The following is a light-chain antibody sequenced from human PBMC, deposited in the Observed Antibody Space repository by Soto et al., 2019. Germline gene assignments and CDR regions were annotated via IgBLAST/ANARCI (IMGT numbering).Light chain of an antibody. J-gene: IGLJ2*01. CDR1: SRDIGAYNY. V-gene: IGLV2-14*01. CDR2: EVV. CDR3: ATWDDSLQEVV. Sequence: QSVLTQPASVSGSPGQSITISCTGTSRDIGAYNYVSWYLQHPGKAPKLMIYEVVNRPSGISNRFSGSKSGNTASLTISGLQAEDEADYYCATWDDSLQEVVFGGGTKVTVL.